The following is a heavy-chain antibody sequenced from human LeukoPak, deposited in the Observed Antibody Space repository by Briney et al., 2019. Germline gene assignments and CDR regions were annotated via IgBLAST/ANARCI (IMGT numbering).Heavy chain of an antibody. CDR3: ARDNGWSADF. J-gene: IGHJ4*02. CDR2: IKQDGSAK. D-gene: IGHD2-15*01. V-gene: IGHV3-7*03. Sequence: GGSLRLSCAASGFTFSRHWMYWVRQAPGKGLEWVANIKQDGSAKPYVDSVKGRFTISRDNAKNSLFLQMNSPRAEDTAVYYCARDNGWSADFWGQGTLVTVSS. CDR1: GFTFSRHW.